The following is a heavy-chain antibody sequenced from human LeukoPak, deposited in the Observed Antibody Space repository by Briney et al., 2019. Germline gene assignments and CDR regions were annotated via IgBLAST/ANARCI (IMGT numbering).Heavy chain of an antibody. J-gene: IGHJ4*02. CDR2: ITSNGGST. CDR3: ARSTTLSRDFDY. Sequence: GGSLRLSCAASGFSFSNYAMHWVRQAPGKGLEYVSTITSNGGSTYYANSVKGRFSISRDNSNNTLYLQMGSLRVEDMAVCYCARSTTLSRDFDYWGQGTLVTVSS. CDR1: GFSFSNYA. V-gene: IGHV3-64*01. D-gene: IGHD5-24*01.